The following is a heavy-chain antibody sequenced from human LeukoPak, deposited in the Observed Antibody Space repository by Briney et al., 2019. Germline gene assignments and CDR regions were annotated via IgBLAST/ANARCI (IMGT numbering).Heavy chain of an antibody. Sequence: SETPSLTCTVSGGSISSYYWSWIRQPPGKGLEWIGYIYYSGSTNYNPSLKSRVTISVDTSKNQFSPKLSSVTAADTAVYYCARFTYYYGSGSNDAFDIWGQGTMVTVSS. D-gene: IGHD3-10*01. CDR1: GGSISSYY. J-gene: IGHJ3*02. CDR3: ARFTYYYGSGSNDAFDI. CDR2: IYYSGST. V-gene: IGHV4-59*01.